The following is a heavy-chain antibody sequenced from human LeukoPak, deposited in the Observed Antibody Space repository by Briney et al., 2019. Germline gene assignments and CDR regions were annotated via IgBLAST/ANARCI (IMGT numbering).Heavy chain of an antibody. Sequence: GSLRLSCAASGFIFSSYWMHWVRQDPGKGLEWVSRINSDGSTTTYADSVKGRFTISRDNAKNTLYLQMNILKVEDTAVYYCARDWWFDPWGQGTLVTVSS. CDR2: INSDGSTT. V-gene: IGHV3-74*01. CDR1: GFIFSSYW. CDR3: ARDWWFDP. J-gene: IGHJ5*02.